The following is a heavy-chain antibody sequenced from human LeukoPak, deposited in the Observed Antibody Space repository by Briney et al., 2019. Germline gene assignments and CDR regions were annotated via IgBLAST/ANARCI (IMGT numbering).Heavy chain of an antibody. CDR1: GFTFGDYA. V-gene: IGHV3-49*04. Sequence: GGSLRLSCTASGFTFGDYAMSWVRRAPGKGLEWVGFIRSKAYGGTTEYAASVKGRFTISRDDSKSIAYLQMNSLKTEDTAVYYCTRTVTFDYWGQGTLVTVSS. J-gene: IGHJ4*02. CDR2: IRSKAYGGTT. D-gene: IGHD4-17*01. CDR3: TRTVTFDY.